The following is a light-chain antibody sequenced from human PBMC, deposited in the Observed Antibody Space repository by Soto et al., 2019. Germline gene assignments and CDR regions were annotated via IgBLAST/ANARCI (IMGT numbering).Light chain of an antibody. CDR3: QTWGTGIHV. Sequence: QPVLTQSPSASASRGASVKLTCTLSSGHSSYAIAWHQQQSEKGPRYLMKLNSDGSHSKGDGIPDRFSCSSSGAERYLIISSLQSEDEADYYCQTWGTGIHVFGTRTKLTVL. V-gene: IGLV4-69*01. CDR2: LNSDGSH. CDR1: SGHSSYA. J-gene: IGLJ1*01.